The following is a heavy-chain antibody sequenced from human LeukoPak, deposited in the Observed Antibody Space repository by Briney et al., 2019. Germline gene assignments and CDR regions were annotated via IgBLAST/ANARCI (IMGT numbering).Heavy chain of an antibody. J-gene: IGHJ4*02. CDR2: INPNSGGA. D-gene: IGHD3-3*01. CDR1: GYTFTGYY. Sequence: ASVKVSCKASGYTFTGYYIHWVRQAPGQGLEWMGWINPNSGGANYAQKFQGSITMTRDTSISTAYMELSRLRSDDTAVCYCARGTTIFGVAPPDYWGQGTLVTVSS. CDR3: ARGTTIFGVAPPDY. V-gene: IGHV1-2*02.